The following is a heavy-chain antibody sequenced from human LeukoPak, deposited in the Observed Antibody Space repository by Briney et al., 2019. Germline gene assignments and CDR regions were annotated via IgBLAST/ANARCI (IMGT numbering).Heavy chain of an antibody. CDR3: AKAQTQLEIYYFDY. CDR1: GFTFSSYA. V-gene: IGHV3-23*01. Sequence: GGSLRLSCAASGFTFSSYAMSWVRQAPGKGLEWVSAISGSGGSTYYADSVKGRFTISRDNSKNTLYLQMNSLRAEDTAVYYRAKAQTQLEIYYFDYWGQGTLVTVSS. D-gene: IGHD6-13*01. J-gene: IGHJ4*02. CDR2: ISGSGGST.